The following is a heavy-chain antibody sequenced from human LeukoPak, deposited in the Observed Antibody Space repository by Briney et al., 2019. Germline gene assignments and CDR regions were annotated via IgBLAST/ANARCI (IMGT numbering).Heavy chain of an antibody. CDR1: GFSFSGYW. CDR3: ARDRAVAGAPAHYPYFDS. V-gene: IGHV3-7*01. J-gene: IGHJ4*02. D-gene: IGHD2-15*01. CDR2: IKRDGSEI. Sequence: PGGSLRLSCAASGFSFSGYWMSWVRQAPGKGLEWVANIKRDGSEIYYVDSVKGRFTISRDNAKNSLYLQMDSLRVEDTGVYYCARDRAVAGAPAHYPYFDSWGQGTLVAVSS.